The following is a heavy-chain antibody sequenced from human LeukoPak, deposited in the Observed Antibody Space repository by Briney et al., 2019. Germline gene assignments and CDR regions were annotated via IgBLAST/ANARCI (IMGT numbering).Heavy chain of an antibody. Sequence: SETLSLTCTVSGGSISSYYWSWIRQPPGKGLEWIGYIYTSGSTNYNPSLKSRVTISVDTSQNQFSLKLSSVTAADTAVYYWARGPASSILSYSSSWYFPNCFDPWGQGTLVNVSS. V-gene: IGHV4-4*09. CDR2: IYTSGST. CDR1: GGSISSYY. CDR3: ARGPASSILSYSSSWYFPNCFDP. D-gene: IGHD6-13*01. J-gene: IGHJ5*02.